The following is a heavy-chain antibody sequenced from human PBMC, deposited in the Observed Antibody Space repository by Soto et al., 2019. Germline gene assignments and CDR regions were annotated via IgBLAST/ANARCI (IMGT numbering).Heavy chain of an antibody. V-gene: IGHV4-4*02. Sequence: SDTLALTCAVSGGSFTSNNWWTWVRQPPGQGLEWIGEIYRTGSTNYNPSLKSRVTISLDKSENQFSLKVTSLTAADTAVYYCASRDPGTSVDYWGQGTLVTVSS. D-gene: IGHD1-7*01. J-gene: IGHJ4*02. CDR2: IYRTGST. CDR3: ASRDPGTSVDY. CDR1: GGSFTSNNW.